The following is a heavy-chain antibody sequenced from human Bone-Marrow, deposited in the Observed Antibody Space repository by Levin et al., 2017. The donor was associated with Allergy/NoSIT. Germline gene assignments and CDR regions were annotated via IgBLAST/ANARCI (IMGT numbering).Heavy chain of an antibody. Sequence: GGSLRLSCTVSGFMFSDYSIYWVRQAPGKGLEWISSISSDSSDLYYADSVKGRFTISRDNAKNSLNLHLSSLRAEETAVYECVRGIIGDVRVAHKEAFDIWGQGTMVTVSS. CDR1: GFMFSDYS. V-gene: IGHV3-21*01. CDR3: VRGIIGDVRVAHKEAFDI. CDR2: ISSDSSDL. D-gene: IGHD2/OR15-2a*01. J-gene: IGHJ3*02.